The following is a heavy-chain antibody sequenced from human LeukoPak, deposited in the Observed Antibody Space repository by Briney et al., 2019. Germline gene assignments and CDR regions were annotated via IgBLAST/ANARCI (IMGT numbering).Heavy chain of an antibody. Sequence: PSETLSLTCTVSGGSISSYYWSWIRQPPGKGLEWIGYIYYSGSTNYNPSLKSRVTITVDTSKNQFSLKLSSVTAADTAVYYCARSNYEWDAFDIWGQGTMVTVSS. J-gene: IGHJ3*02. CDR3: ARSNYEWDAFDI. D-gene: IGHD4/OR15-4a*01. V-gene: IGHV4-59*01. CDR2: IYYSGST. CDR1: GGSISSYY.